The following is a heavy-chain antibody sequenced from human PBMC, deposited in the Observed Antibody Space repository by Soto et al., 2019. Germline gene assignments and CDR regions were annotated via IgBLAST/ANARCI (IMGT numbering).Heavy chain of an antibody. D-gene: IGHD6-6*01. CDR2: IWYHGSNK. CDR1: GFTFSSYG. V-gene: IGHV3-33*01. Sequence: GGSLRLSCAASGFTFSSYGMHWVRQAPGKGLEWVAVIWYHGSNKYYADSVKGRFTISRDNSKNTLYLQMNSLRAEDTAVYYCAAPISSYYFDYWGQGTLVTVSS. J-gene: IGHJ4*02. CDR3: AAPISSYYFDY.